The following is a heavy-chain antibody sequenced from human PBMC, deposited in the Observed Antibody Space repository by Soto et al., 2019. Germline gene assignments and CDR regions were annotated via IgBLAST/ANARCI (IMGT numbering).Heavy chain of an antibody. J-gene: IGHJ5*02. CDR2: INPNSGGT. CDR1: GYTFTGYY. V-gene: IGHV1-2*02. Sequence: ASVKVSCKASGYTFTGYYMHCVRQAPGQLLEWMGWINPNSGGTNYAQKFQGRVTMTRDTSISTAYMELSRLRSDDTAVYYCARGCIAGASAVSWFAPCGQLTLVTVSS. CDR3: ARGCIAGASAVSWFAP. D-gene: IGHD6-13*01.